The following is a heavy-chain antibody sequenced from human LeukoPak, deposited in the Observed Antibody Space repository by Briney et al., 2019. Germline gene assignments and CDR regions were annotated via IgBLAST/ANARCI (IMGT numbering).Heavy chain of an antibody. V-gene: IGHV3-21*01. Sequence: GGSLRLSCAASGFTFIAYSMNWVRQAPGKGLEWVSSISSSSAYIHYADSVEGRFTVSRDNAKNSLYLQMNSLRAEDTAVYYCARENFYDSSGYDAFDIRGQGTMVTVSS. CDR2: ISSSSAYI. CDR1: GFTFIAYS. J-gene: IGHJ3*02. D-gene: IGHD3-22*01. CDR3: ARENFYDSSGYDAFDI.